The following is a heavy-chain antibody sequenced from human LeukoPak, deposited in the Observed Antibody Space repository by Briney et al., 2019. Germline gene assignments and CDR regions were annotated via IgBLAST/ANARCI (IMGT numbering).Heavy chain of an antibody. CDR1: GYTFTSYY. V-gene: IGHV1-46*01. D-gene: IGHD3-22*01. Sequence: ASVKVPCKASGYTFTSYYMHWVRQAPGQGLEWMGIINPSGGSTSYAQKFQGRVTMTRDTSTSTVYMELSSLRSEDTAVYYCARDDYYDSSGYVLFDYWGQGTLVTVSS. CDR3: ARDDYYDSSGYVLFDY. CDR2: INPSGGST. J-gene: IGHJ4*02.